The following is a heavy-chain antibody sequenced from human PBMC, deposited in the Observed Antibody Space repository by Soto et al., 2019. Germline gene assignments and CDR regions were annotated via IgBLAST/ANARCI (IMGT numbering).Heavy chain of an antibody. D-gene: IGHD3-3*01. CDR3: ARGYYDFWSGYYTFFDY. Sequence: PSETLSLTCTVSGGSSSSYYWSWIRQPPGKGLEWIGYIYYSGSTNYNPSLKSRVTISVDTSKNQFSLKLSSVTAADTAVYYCARGYYDFWSGYYTFFDYWGQGTLVTVSS. CDR1: GGSSSSYY. CDR2: IYYSGST. J-gene: IGHJ4*02. V-gene: IGHV4-59*01.